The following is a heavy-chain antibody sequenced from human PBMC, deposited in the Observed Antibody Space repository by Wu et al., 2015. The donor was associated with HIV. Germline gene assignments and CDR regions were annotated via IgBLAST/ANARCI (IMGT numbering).Heavy chain of an antibody. J-gene: IGHJ4*02. V-gene: IGHV1-18*04. CDR1: GYLFTHYG. D-gene: IGHD2-8*01. CDR2: VSAWDGRT. Sequence: QVQLVQSGDEVEKPGASVKVSCKASGYLFTHYGVTWVRLAPGQRLEWVGWVSAWDGRTNYAQNLQGRVAMTTDSSTDTAYMELKSLTSDDTAVYFCARGGHCTQGVCYHLEFWGQGTLVTGLL. CDR3: ARGGHCTQGVCYHLEF.